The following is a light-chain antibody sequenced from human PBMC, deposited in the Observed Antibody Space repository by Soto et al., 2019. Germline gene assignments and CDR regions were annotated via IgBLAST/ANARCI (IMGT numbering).Light chain of an antibody. CDR3: SSYTSSSTLVV. J-gene: IGLJ2*01. CDR1: SRDVGGYNY. Sequence: QPASVSGSPGQSITISCTGTSRDVGGYNYVSWYQQHPGKAPKLMIYDVTDRPSGVSNRFSGSKSDNTASLTISGLQAEDEADYYCSSYTSSSTLVVFGGGTKLTVL. V-gene: IGLV2-14*03. CDR2: DVT.